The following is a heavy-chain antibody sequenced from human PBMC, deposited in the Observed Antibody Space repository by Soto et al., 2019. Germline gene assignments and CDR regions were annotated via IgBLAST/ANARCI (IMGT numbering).Heavy chain of an antibody. CDR3: ARVEAVAGLYNSHGLDV. Sequence: QVQLVQSGAEVKKPGSSVKVSCKVSGGTFSNYAIDWVRLAPGHGLEWMGGIVPIFGTTYYTQKFQGRAPIVADDSPTTADLEMSSLRSEDTAIYYCARVEAVAGLYNSHGLDVWGQGTAVTVSS. D-gene: IGHD6-19*01. CDR2: IVPIFGTT. CDR1: GGTFSNYA. V-gene: IGHV1-69*12. J-gene: IGHJ6*02.